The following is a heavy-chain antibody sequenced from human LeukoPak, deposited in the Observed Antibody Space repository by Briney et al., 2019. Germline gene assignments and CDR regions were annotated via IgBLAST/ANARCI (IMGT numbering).Heavy chain of an antibody. CDR3: ARDQSSGWYYYYGMDV. J-gene: IGHJ6*02. Sequence: GVSLRLSYAASGFAFSSYAMHWVRQAPGKGLEWVAVISYDGSNKYYADSVKGRFTISRDNSKNTLYLQMNSLRAEDTAVYYCARDQSSGWYYYYGMDVWGQGTTVTVSS. CDR1: GFAFSSYA. CDR2: ISYDGSNK. V-gene: IGHV3-30-3*01. D-gene: IGHD6-19*01.